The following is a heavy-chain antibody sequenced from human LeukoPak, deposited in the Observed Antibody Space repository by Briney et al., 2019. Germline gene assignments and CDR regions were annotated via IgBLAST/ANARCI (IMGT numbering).Heavy chain of an antibody. Sequence: SETLSLTCTVSGGSISSYYWSWIRQPAGKGLEWIGRIYTSGSTNYNPSLKSRVTMSVDTSKNQFSLKLSSVTAADTAVYYCARGHGYCSSTSCYRQRYYYYGMDVWGQGTTVTVSS. V-gene: IGHV4-4*07. CDR3: ARGHGYCSSTSCYRQRYYYYGMDV. J-gene: IGHJ6*02. CDR2: IYTSGST. D-gene: IGHD2-2*03. CDR1: GGSISSYY.